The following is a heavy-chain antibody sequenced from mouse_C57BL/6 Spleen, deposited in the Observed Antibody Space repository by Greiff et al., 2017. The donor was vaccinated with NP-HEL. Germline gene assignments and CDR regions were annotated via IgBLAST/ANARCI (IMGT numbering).Heavy chain of an antibody. V-gene: IGHV1-39*01. D-gene: IGHD2-5*01. CDR3: ARSREEIVTTDDYAMDY. CDR1: GYSFTDYN. J-gene: IGHJ4*01. Sequence: EVQLQQSGPELVKPGASVKISCKASGYSFTDYNMNWVKQSNGKSLEWIGVINPNYGTTSYNQKFKGKATLTVDQSSSTAYMQLNSLTSEDSAVYYCARSREEIVTTDDYAMDYWGQGTSVTVSS. CDR2: INPNYGTT.